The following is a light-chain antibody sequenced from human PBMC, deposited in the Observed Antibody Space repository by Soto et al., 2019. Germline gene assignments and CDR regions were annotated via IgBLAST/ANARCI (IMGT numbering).Light chain of an antibody. CDR1: XXXXXX. V-gene: IGKV1-12*01. J-gene: IGKJ4*01. CDR2: TAS. CDR3: QQANSFPLT. Sequence: DIQMTQSPSSVSASVGDRVTITCRASXXXXXXLAWYQQKPGKAPNLLIHTASSLQSGVPSRFSXSGSGTDXXXTISSLXPEDFATYYCQQANSFPLTFGGGTKVEIK.